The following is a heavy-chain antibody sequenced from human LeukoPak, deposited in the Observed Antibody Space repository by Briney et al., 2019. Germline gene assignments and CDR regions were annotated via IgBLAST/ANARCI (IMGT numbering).Heavy chain of an antibody. CDR3: ARGYYGMDV. J-gene: IGHJ6*02. Sequence: ATVKVSCKASGYTFTGRYLYWARQTPGQGLQWMGWINPETGDTKYAQNFQGRVTMTRDTTISTVYMELKALTSDDTAVYYCARGYYGMDVWGQGITVTVSS. CDR1: GYTFTGRY. V-gene: IGHV1-2*02. CDR2: INPETGDT.